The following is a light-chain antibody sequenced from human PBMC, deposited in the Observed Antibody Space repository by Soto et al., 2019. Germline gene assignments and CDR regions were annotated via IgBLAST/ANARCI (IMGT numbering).Light chain of an antibody. CDR3: SSYTSSSTLL. Sequence: QSALTQPASVSGSPGQSITSSCTGTSSDVGGYNYVSWYQQHPGKAPKLMIYEVSTRPSGVSNRFAGSKSGNTASLTISGLQAEDEADYYCSSYTSSSTLLFGTGTKLTVL. J-gene: IGLJ1*01. CDR2: EVS. CDR1: SSDVGGYNY. V-gene: IGLV2-14*01.